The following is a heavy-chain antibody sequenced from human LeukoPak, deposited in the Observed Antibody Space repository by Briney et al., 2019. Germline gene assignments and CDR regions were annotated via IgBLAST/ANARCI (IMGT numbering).Heavy chain of an antibody. D-gene: IGHD2/OR15-2a*01. J-gene: IGHJ4*02. CDR1: GFTFSDYG. Sequence: GGSLRLSCAASGFTFSDYGMHRVRQAPGKGLVWVSHINHDGTLRNYADSVKGRFTISRDFAKNTLYLQMNTLGAEDTAVYYCVRDVFSLGDSWGQGTLVTVSS. V-gene: IGHV3-74*01. CDR2: INHDGTLR. CDR3: VRDVFSLGDS.